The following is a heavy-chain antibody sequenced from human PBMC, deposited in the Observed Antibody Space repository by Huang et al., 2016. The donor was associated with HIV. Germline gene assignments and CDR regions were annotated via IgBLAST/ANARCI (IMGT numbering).Heavy chain of an antibody. CDR3: ATGESDMYYDASGNFFDS. CDR1: GGTFSTYS. D-gene: IGHD3-10*01. CDR2: RLPIFGTP. Sequence: QIQLVQSGAEVRKPGSSVKVSCKASGGTFSTYSISWVRQAPGQGFEWMGGRLPIFGTPNYAQKFQDRLTITADESTITAYMELNSLTSDDTAVYYCATGESDMYYDASGNFFDSWGQGSLVTVSS. J-gene: IGHJ4*02. V-gene: IGHV1-69*13.